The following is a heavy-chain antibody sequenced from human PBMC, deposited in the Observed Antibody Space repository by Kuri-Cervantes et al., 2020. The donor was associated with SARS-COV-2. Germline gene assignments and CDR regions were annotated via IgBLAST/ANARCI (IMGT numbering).Heavy chain of an antibody. D-gene: IGHD3-16*01. Sequence: GESLKISCAASTLTFNTYNMNWVRQAPGKGLEWVSAISGSGGSTYYADSVKGRFTISRDNSKNTLYLQMNSLRAEDTAVYYCAKDQARYDYVWGSPDYWGQGTLVTVSS. V-gene: IGHV3-23*01. CDR2: ISGSGGST. CDR3: AKDQARYDYVWGSPDY. CDR1: TLTFNTYN. J-gene: IGHJ4*02.